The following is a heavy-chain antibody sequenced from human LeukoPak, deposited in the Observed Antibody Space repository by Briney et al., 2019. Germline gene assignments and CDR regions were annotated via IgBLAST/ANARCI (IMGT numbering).Heavy chain of an antibody. J-gene: IGHJ4*02. V-gene: IGHV4-38-2*01. CDR3: ARGISALDY. Sequence: SETLSLTCAVSGYSISSGYYWGWIRQPPGKGLEWIATMHYRGSVYYNPSLKSRVTISVDTSKNQLSLKLSSVTAADTAVYFCARGISALDYWGQGTLVTVSS. CDR1: GYSISSGYY. CDR2: MHYRGSV. D-gene: IGHD1-20*01.